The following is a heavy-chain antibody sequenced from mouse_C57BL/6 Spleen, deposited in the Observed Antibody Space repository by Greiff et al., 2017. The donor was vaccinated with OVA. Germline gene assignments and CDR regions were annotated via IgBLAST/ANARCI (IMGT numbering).Heavy chain of an antibody. Sequence: QVQLQQPGAELVKPGASVKLSCKASGYTFTSYWMHWVKQRPGRGLEWIGRIDPNSGGTTYNEKFKSKATLTVDKSSSTAYMQLSSLTSEYSAVYCCARGARGDWYFDVWGTGTTVTVSS. CDR1: GYTFTSYW. J-gene: IGHJ1*03. CDR3: ARGARGDWYFDV. D-gene: IGHD3-1*01. CDR2: IDPNSGGT. V-gene: IGHV1-72*01.